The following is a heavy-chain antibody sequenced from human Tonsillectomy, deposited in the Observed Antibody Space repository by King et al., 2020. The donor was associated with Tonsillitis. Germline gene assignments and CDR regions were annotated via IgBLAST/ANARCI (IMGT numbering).Heavy chain of an antibody. CDR1: GFTFTSYA. CDR3: AKASRATGWYFDL. Sequence: VQLVESGGCLVQPGGSLRLSCAASGFTFTSYAMSWVRQAPGKGLEWVSGISGSGDSTYYADSVKGRFTISRDNSKNTLYLQMNSLRAEDTAIYSCAKASRATGWYFDLWGRGTLVTVSS. V-gene: IGHV3-23*04. CDR2: ISGSGDST. J-gene: IGHJ2*01. D-gene: IGHD3-10*01.